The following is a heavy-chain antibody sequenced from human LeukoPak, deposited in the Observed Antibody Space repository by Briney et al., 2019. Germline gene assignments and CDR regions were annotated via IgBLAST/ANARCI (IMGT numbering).Heavy chain of an antibody. D-gene: IGHD3-22*01. V-gene: IGHV3-7*01. Sequence: PGGSLRLSCAASGFTFSSYWMSWVRQAPGKGLEWVANIKQDGSEKYYVDSVKGRFTISRDNAKNSLYLQMNSPRAEDTAVYYCASCAANYYDRCFDYWGQGTLVTVSS. CDR2: IKQDGSEK. CDR1: GFTFSSYW. CDR3: ASCAANYYDRCFDY. J-gene: IGHJ4*02.